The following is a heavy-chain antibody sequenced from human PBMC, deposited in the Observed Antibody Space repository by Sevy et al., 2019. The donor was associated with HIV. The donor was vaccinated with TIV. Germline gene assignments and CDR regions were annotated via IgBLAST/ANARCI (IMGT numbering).Heavy chain of an antibody. CDR3: ARDQGGSLDY. CDR1: GFILSTND. J-gene: IGHJ4*02. Sequence: GGSLRLSCAASGFILSTNDMSWVRQAPGKGLEWVSVIYGGGSTYYADSVKGRFTISGDTSKNAVFLQMNSLRAEDTAVYFCARDQGGSLDYWGQGTLVTVSS. CDR2: IYGGGST. D-gene: IGHD3-10*01. V-gene: IGHV3-53*01.